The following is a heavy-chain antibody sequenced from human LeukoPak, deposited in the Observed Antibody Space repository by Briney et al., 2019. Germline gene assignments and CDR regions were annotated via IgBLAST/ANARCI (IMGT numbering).Heavy chain of an antibody. CDR2: IHSSGST. V-gene: IGHV4-39*01. D-gene: IGHD2-15*01. Sequence: SETLSLTCTVSGGSISSSAYHWGWIRQPPGKGLEWIVSIHSSGSTYYNPSLKSRVTISVRTSKNQFSLNLSSVTAADTAVYCARLWSTYCSGGSCPHQPNYWGHGTLASVSS. CDR3: ARLWSTYCSGGSCPHQPNY. J-gene: IGHJ4*01. CDR1: GGSISSSAYH.